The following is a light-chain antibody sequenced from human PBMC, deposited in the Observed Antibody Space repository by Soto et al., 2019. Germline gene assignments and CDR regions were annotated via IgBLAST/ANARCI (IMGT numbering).Light chain of an antibody. V-gene: IGLV1-40*01. CDR2: GNS. Sequence: QSVLTQPPSVSGAPGQRVTISCTGSSSNIGAGYDVHWYQQLPGTAPKLLIYGNSNRPSGVPDRFSGSKSGTSASLAITGLRAEDEADYYCQSYDSSLSGWVFGGGTMLTVL. CDR1: SSNIGAGYD. CDR3: QSYDSSLSGWV. J-gene: IGLJ3*02.